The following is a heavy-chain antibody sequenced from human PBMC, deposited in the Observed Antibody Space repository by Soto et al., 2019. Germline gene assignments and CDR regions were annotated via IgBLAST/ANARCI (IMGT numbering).Heavy chain of an antibody. D-gene: IGHD3-22*01. CDR2: IYWDDDK. CDR3: AQRHRDESDGGYYPLKFDY. V-gene: IGHV2-5*02. Sequence: SGPTLVNPTQTLTLTCTLSGVSPSTSAVGVGWIRQPPGKALEWLALIYWDDDKRYRPSLESRLNITQDTSKNQVVLRLANVDPADTGTYFCAQRHRDESDGGYYPLKFDYWGQGALVTVYS. CDR1: GVSPSTSAVG. J-gene: IGHJ4*02.